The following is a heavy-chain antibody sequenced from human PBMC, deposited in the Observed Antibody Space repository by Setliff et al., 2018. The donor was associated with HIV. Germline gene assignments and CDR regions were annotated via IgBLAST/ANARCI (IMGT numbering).Heavy chain of an antibody. CDR1: GYSFTNYA. V-gene: IGHV1-18*01. CDR3: ASHNRETADDLLTAYYNYYYYTDV. J-gene: IGHJ6*03. D-gene: IGHD3-9*01. Sequence: VASVKVSCKASGYSFTNYAISWVRQAPGQGLEWMGWISAHNGNTNYAQKFQGRVTMTTDTSSSTAYMELRSLKSDDTAVYYCASHNRETADDLLTAYYNYYYYTDVWGKGTTVTVSS. CDR2: ISAHNGNT.